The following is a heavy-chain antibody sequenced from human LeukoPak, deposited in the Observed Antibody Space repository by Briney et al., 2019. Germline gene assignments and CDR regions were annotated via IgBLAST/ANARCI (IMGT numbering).Heavy chain of an antibody. Sequence: NPWETLSLTCAVYGGSFSGYYWSWIRQPPGKGLEWIGEINHSGSTNYNPSLKSRVTISVDTSKNQFSLKLSSVTAADTAVYYCARGDIVVVPAAMLASNWFDPWGQRTLVTVSS. CDR3: ARGDIVVVPAAMLASNWFDP. CDR1: GGSFSGYY. D-gene: IGHD2-2*01. V-gene: IGHV4-34*01. J-gene: IGHJ5*02. CDR2: INHSGST.